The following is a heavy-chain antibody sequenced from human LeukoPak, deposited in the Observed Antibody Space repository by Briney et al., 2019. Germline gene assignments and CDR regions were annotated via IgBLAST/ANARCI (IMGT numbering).Heavy chain of an antibody. J-gene: IGHJ5*02. CDR3: AGVGVWQVAGWFDP. Sequence: ASVKVSCKASGYTFTGYYMHWVRQAPGQGLEWMGWINPNSGGTNYAQKFQGRVTMTRDTSISTAYMELSRLRSDDTAVYYCAGVGVWQVAGWFDPWGQGTLVTVSS. CDR2: INPNSGGT. V-gene: IGHV1-2*02. D-gene: IGHD6-13*01. CDR1: GYTFTGYY.